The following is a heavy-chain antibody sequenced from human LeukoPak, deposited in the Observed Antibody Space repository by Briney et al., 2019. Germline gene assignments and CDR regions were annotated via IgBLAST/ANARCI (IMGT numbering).Heavy chain of an antibody. CDR2: IYYNGNT. V-gene: IGHV4-59*01. CDR3: AREYSSGLSWFDP. CDR1: GGSINNYY. J-gene: IGHJ5*02. Sequence: SETLSLTCTLSGGSINNYYWSWIRQPPGKGLEWIGYIYYNGNTNYNPSLKSRVTISVDTPKNQFSLKLSSVTAADTAVYFCAREYSSGLSWFDPWGQGTLVTVSS. D-gene: IGHD6-19*01.